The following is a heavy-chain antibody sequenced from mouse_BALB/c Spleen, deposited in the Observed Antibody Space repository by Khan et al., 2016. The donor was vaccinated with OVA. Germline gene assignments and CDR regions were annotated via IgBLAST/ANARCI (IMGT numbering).Heavy chain of an antibody. V-gene: IGHV1S81*02. CDR3: TRGGYGGFAY. J-gene: IGHJ3*01. Sequence: QVQLQQSGAELVKPGASVKLSCRASNYTFNSYYMYWVKQRPGQGLEWIGEINPSNGGTNFNEKFKSKATLTVDKFSTTAYMQLSSLTSEDSAFYYCTRGGYGGFAYWGQGTLVTVSA. D-gene: IGHD3-1*01. CDR1: NYTFNSYY. CDR2: INPSNGGT.